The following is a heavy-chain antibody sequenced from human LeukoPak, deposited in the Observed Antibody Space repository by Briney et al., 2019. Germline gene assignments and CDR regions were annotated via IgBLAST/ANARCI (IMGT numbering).Heavy chain of an antibody. Sequence: SETLSLTCTVSGGSISSGSYYWSWIRQPAGKGLEWIGRIYTSGSTNYNPSLKSRVTTSVDTSKNQFSLKLSSVTAADTAVYYCAGIRGAGTGYDAFDIWGQGTMDTVSS. D-gene: IGHD6-19*01. J-gene: IGHJ3*02. CDR2: IYTSGST. CDR3: AGIRGAGTGYDAFDI. CDR1: GGSISSGSYY. V-gene: IGHV4-61*02.